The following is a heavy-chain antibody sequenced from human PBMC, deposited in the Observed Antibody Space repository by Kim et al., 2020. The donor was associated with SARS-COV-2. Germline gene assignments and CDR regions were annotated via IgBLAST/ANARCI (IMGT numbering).Heavy chain of an antibody. CDR3: AKEMWGGVNYGDYGNDAFDI. D-gene: IGHD4-17*01. Sequence: GGSLRLSCAASGFTFSSYAMSWVRQAPGKGLEWVSAISGSGGSTYYADSVKGRFTISRDKSKNTLYLQMNSLRAEDTAVYYCAKEMWGGVNYGDYGNDAFDIWGQGTMVTVSS. CDR2: ISGSGGST. V-gene: IGHV3-23*01. CDR1: GFTFSSYA. J-gene: IGHJ3*02.